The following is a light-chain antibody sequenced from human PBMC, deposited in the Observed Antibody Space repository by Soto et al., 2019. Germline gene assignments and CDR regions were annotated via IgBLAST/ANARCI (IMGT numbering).Light chain of an antibody. J-gene: IGLJ3*02. CDR1: NSDVGGYNY. CDR2: EVS. V-gene: IGLV2-14*01. Sequence: QSALTQPASGSGSPGQSIAISCTGTNSDVGGYNYVSWYQHHPGKAPKLMIYEVSNRPSGVSNRFSGSKSGNTASLTISGLQAEDEADYYCSSYTTSTTWVFGGGTKLTVL. CDR3: SSYTTSTTWV.